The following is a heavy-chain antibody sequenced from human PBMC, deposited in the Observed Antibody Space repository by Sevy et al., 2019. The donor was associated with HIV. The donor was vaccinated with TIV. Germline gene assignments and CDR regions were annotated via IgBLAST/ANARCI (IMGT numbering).Heavy chain of an antibody. D-gene: IGHD3-22*01. CDR2: ISGSGGST. CDR1: GFTFSSYA. Sequence: GGSLRLSCAASGFTFSSYAMSWVRQAPGKGLEWVSAISGSGGSTYYADSVKGRFTISRDNSKNTLYLQMNSLRAEDTAVYYCAKDVPNYYDSSGYYSPFDYWGQGTLVTVSS. V-gene: IGHV3-23*01. CDR3: AKDVPNYYDSSGYYSPFDY. J-gene: IGHJ4*02.